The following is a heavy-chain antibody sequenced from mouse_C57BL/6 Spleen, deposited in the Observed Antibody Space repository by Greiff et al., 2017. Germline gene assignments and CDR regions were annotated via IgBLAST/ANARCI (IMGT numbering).Heavy chain of an antibody. CDR2: INPNNGGT. J-gene: IGHJ3*01. Sequence: EVKLQESGPELVKPGASVKMSCKASGYTFTDYNMHWVKQSHGKSLEWIGYINPNNGGTSYNQKFKGKATLTVNKSSSTAYMELRSLTSEDSAVYYCARSEKSSSYYSIFAYWGQGTLVTVSA. CDR3: ARSEKSSSYYSIFAY. D-gene: IGHD2-5*01. CDR1: GYTFTDYN. V-gene: IGHV1-22*01.